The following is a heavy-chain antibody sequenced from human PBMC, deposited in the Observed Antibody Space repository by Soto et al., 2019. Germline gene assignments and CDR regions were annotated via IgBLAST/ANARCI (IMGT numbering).Heavy chain of an antibody. Sequence: SETLSLTCTVSGGSISSYYWSWIRQPPGKGLEWIGYIYYSGSTNYNPSLKSRVTISVDTSKNQFSLKLSSVTAADTAVYYCARGRGYSYGDLGYWGQGTLVTVSS. D-gene: IGHD5-18*01. V-gene: IGHV4-59*01. CDR2: IYYSGST. CDR3: ARGRGYSYGDLGY. J-gene: IGHJ4*02. CDR1: GGSISSYY.